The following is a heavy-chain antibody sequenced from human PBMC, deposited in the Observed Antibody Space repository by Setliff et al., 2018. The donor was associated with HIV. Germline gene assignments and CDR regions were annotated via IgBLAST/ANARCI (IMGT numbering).Heavy chain of an antibody. CDR1: GFTFSKYW. Sequence: PGGSLRLSCASSGFTFSKYWMTWVRQAPGEGLEWVANINQDGGERNYGESVKGRFTVSRDNAKDSLYLQMNSLRAEDTAVYYCARGVVIAAHNWFDPWGQGTLVTVSS. V-gene: IGHV3-7*01. CDR3: ARGVVIAAHNWFDP. D-gene: IGHD2-15*01. J-gene: IGHJ5*02. CDR2: INQDGGER.